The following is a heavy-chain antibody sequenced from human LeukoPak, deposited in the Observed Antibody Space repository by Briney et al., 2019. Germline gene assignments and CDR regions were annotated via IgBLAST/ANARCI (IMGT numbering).Heavy chain of an antibody. D-gene: IGHD6-19*01. CDR3: VRLAGAVAGWFDY. Sequence: GGSLRLSCAASGFTFSSYWMSWVRQAPGKGLEWVANIKQDGGEKYYVDSVEGRFTISRDNAKNSLYLQMNSLRAEDTAVYYCVRLAGAVAGWFDYWGQGTLVTVSS. J-gene: IGHJ4*02. V-gene: IGHV3-7*01. CDR2: IKQDGGEK. CDR1: GFTFSSYW.